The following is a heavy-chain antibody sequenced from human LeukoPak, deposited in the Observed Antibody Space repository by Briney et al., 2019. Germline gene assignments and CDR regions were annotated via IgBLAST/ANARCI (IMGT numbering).Heavy chain of an antibody. D-gene: IGHD4-23*01. CDR2: IYYSGST. V-gene: IGHV4-31*03. Sequence: SETLSLTCTVSGGSISSGGYYWSWIRQHPEKGLEWIGYIYYSGSTYYNPSLKSRVTISVDTSKNQFSLRLSSVTAADTAVYYCARSPPVKYYFDYWGQGTLVTVSS. CDR1: GGSISSGGYY. J-gene: IGHJ4*02. CDR3: ARSPPVKYYFDY.